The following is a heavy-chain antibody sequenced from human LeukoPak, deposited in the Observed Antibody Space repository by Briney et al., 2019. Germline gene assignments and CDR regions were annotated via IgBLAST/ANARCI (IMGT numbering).Heavy chain of an antibody. V-gene: IGHV3-21*01. CDR3: ARVPPHY. Sequence: GGSLRPSCAASGFSLSTYTMKWVRQAPGKGLEWVSSISSSGSNTYYADSVKGRFTISRDNAKNSLHLQMNSLRAEDTAVYYCARVPPHYWGQGTLVTVSS. CDR2: ISSSGSNT. CDR1: GFSLSTYT. J-gene: IGHJ4*02.